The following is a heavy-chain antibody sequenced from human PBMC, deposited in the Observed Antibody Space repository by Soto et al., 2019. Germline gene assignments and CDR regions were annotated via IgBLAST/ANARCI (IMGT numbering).Heavy chain of an antibody. D-gene: IGHD1-26*01. CDR1: GDSVSSNSAA. Sequence: SQTLSLTCAISGDSVSSNSAAWNWIRQSPSRGLEWLGRTYYRSKWYNDYAVSVKSRITINPDTSKNQFSLQLNSVTPEDTAVYYCARTGDGSYLHHTSYCYYYGMDVWGQGTTVTVSS. CDR3: ARTGDGSYLHHTSYCYYYGMDV. J-gene: IGHJ6*02. V-gene: IGHV6-1*01. CDR2: TYYRSKWYN.